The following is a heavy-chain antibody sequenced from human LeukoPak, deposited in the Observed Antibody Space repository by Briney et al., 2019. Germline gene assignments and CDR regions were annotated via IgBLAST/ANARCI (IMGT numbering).Heavy chain of an antibody. CDR2: ISSSSSYI. Sequence: GGSLRLSCAASGFTFSSYSMNWVRQAPGKGREWVSSISSSSSYIYYADSVKGRFTISRDNAKNSLYLQMNSLRAEDTAVYYCARDATYCSSTSCLFDAFDIWGQGTMVTVSS. V-gene: IGHV3-21*01. J-gene: IGHJ3*02. D-gene: IGHD2-2*01. CDR1: GFTFSSYS. CDR3: ARDATYCSSTSCLFDAFDI.